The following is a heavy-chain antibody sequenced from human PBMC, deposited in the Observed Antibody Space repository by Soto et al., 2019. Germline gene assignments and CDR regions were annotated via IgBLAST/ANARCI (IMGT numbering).Heavy chain of an antibody. CDR2: IRSKAYGGTT. D-gene: IGHD2-15*01. CDR3: TREGLIYYYCYYGMDV. V-gene: IGHV3-49*04. J-gene: IGHJ6*02. Sequence: PGGSLRLSCTASGFTFGDYAMSWVRQAPGKGLEWVGFIRSKAYGGTTEYAASVKGRFTISRDDSKSIAYLQMNSLKTEDTAVYYCTREGLIYYYCYYGMDVWGQGTTVTVSS. CDR1: GFTFGDYA.